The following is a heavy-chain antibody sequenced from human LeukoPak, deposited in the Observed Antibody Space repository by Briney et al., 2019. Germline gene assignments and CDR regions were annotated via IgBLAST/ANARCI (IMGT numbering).Heavy chain of an antibody. J-gene: IGHJ2*01. Sequence: PGGSLRLSCAASGFTFNDSYMSWVRQAPGKGLEWVSAISGSGGSTYYADSVKGRFTISRDNSKNTLYLQMNSLRAEDTAVYYCAKDPGSNKAGFWYLDLWGRGTLVTVSS. CDR2: ISGSGGST. D-gene: IGHD4-11*01. CDR3: AKDPGSNKAGFWYLDL. V-gene: IGHV3-23*01. CDR1: GFTFNDSY.